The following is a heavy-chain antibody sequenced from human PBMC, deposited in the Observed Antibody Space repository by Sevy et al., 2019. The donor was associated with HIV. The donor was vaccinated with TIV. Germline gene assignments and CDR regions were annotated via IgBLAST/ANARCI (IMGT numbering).Heavy chain of an antibody. CDR3: ARMDNTIFGVVSPCMDV. D-gene: IGHD3-3*01. CDR2: IIPIFGTA. Sequence: ASVKVSCKASGGTFSSYAISWVRQAPGQGLEWMGGIIPIFGTANYAQKFQGRVTITADESTSTAYMELSSLRSEDTAVYYCARMDNTIFGVVSPCMDVWGQGTTVTVSS. V-gene: IGHV1-69*13. CDR1: GGTFSSYA. J-gene: IGHJ6*02.